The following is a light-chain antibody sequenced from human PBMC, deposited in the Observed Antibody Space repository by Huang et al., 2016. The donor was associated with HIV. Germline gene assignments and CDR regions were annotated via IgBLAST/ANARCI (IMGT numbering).Light chain of an antibody. CDR1: QSVATN. CDR2: GAS. Sequence: EIIMTQSPATLSLSPGEGASLSCRANQSVATNFAWYLHRPGQSPRILTFGASTRASGLPGRFSGSGSGTQFTLTVSGLQSEDFAVYYCQQYHNWPYTFGQGTKLEI. J-gene: IGKJ2*01. V-gene: IGKV3-15*01. CDR3: QQYHNWPYT.